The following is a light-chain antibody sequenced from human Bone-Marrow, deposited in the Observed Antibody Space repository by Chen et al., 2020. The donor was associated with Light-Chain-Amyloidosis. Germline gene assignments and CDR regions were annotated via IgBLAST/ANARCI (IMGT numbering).Light chain of an antibody. CDR1: QSLLHNDYRFQY. CDR2: LGS. J-gene: IGKJ3*01. Sequence: DIVMTQSPLSLPVTPGEPASISCRSSQSLLHNDYRFQYLEWYLQKPGQSPQLLIYLGSNRASGVPDRISGSGSGTDFTLKISRVEAEDVGVYYCMQTLQSPFTFGPGTKVHIK. CDR3: MQTLQSPFT. V-gene: IGKV2-28*01.